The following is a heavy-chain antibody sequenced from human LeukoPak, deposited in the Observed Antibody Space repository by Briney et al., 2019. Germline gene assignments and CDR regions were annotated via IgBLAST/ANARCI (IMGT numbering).Heavy chain of an antibody. CDR1: GVTFSSYG. J-gene: IGHJ4*02. V-gene: IGHV3-30*03. Sequence: GGSLRLSCAASGVTFSSYGMHWVRQAPGKGLEWVAVISYDGSNKYYADSVKGRFTISRDNAKNALYLQMNSLRAEDTAVYYCARELLGSWYYFDYWGQGTLVTVSS. CDR2: ISYDGSNK. D-gene: IGHD6-13*01. CDR3: ARELLGSWYYFDY.